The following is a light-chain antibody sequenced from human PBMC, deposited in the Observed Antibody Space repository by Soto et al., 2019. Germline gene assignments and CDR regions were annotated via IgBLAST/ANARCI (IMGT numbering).Light chain of an antibody. Sequence: DIQMTQSPSSLSASVGDRVTITCRASQSISNYLAWYQHKPGKAPQVLIYGSSILQSGVPSRFSGSRSGTDFPLTISRLQPDDFATYYCQQGHSTPRTFGQGTKLEMK. J-gene: IGKJ2*01. CDR2: GSS. V-gene: IGKV1-39*01. CDR3: QQGHSTPRT. CDR1: QSISNY.